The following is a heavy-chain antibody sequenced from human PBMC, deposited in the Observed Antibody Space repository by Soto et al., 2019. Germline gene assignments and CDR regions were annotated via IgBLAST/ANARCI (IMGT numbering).Heavy chain of an antibody. D-gene: IGHD1-20*01. CDR2: IRPENGNI. V-gene: IGHV1-18*01. CDR3: ARDTESNRYND. CDR1: GYTFSTSG. Sequence: QVQVLQSGPEGKRPGASVTVSCKTSGYTFSTSGISWVRQAPGQGLEGGGWIRPENGNIKSAQRRQGRVTLTTDTSASTAYMELRSLTSDGTAMYSCARDTESNRYNDWGQGTLVTVSS. J-gene: IGHJ1*01.